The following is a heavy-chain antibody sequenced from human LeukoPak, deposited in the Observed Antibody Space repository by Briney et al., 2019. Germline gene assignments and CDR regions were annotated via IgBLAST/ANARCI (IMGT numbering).Heavy chain of an antibody. D-gene: IGHD3-10*01. CDR3: AKTFYYYGSGSDDWYFDL. J-gene: IGHJ2*01. CDR1: GGSISSYY. Sequence: PSETLSLTCTVSGGSISSYYWSWIRQPPGKGLEWIGYIYYSGSTNYNPSLKSRVTISVDTSKNQFSLKLSSVTAADTAVYYCAKTFYYYGSGSDDWYFDLWGRGTLVTVSS. CDR2: IYYSGST. V-gene: IGHV4-59*01.